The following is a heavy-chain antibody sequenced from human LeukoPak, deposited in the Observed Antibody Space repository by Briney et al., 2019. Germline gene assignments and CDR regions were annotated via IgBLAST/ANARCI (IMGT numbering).Heavy chain of an antibody. Sequence: ASVKVSCKASGYTFTGYYMHWVRQAPGRGLEWMGWINPNSGGTNYAQKFQGRVTMTRDTSISTAYMELSRLRSDDTAVYYCARDRVYYDSRRALGYWGQGTLVTVSS. V-gene: IGHV1-2*02. D-gene: IGHD3-22*01. CDR2: INPNSGGT. CDR1: GYTFTGYY. CDR3: ARDRVYYDSRRALGY. J-gene: IGHJ4*02.